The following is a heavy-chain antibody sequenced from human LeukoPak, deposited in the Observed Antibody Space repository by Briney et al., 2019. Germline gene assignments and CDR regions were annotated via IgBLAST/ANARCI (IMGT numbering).Heavy chain of an antibody. CDR2: INPNSGGT. CDR1: GYTFTGYY. J-gene: IGHJ3*02. D-gene: IGHD3-3*01. V-gene: IGHV1-2*02. Sequence: GASVKVSCKASGYTFTGYYMHWVRQAPGQGLKWMVWINPNSGGTNYAQKFQGRVTMTRDTSISTAYMELSRLRSDDTAVYYCARSRSYYDFWSGSDDAFDIWGQGTMVTVSS. CDR3: ARSRSYYDFWSGSDDAFDI.